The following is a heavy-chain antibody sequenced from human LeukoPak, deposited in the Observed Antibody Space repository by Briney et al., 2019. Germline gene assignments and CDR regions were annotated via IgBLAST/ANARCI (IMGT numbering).Heavy chain of an antibody. CDR3: ARERGLRLGELSLAYYFDY. Sequence: GGSLRLFCAASGFTFSSYSMNWVRQAPGKGLEWVSYISSSSSIIYYADSVKGRFTISRDNAKNSLYLQMNSLRAEDTAVYYCARERGLRLGELSLAYYFDYWGQRTLVTVSS. CDR1: GFTFSSYS. J-gene: IGHJ4*02. D-gene: IGHD3-16*02. V-gene: IGHV3-48*01. CDR2: ISSSSSII.